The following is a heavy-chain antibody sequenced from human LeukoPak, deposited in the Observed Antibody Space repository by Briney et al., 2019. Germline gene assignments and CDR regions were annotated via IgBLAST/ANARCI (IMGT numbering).Heavy chain of an antibody. D-gene: IGHD1-1*01. CDR3: ARDYPAEGGWNGVGVDY. CDR1: GFTFSSYS. CDR2: ISSSSSYI. Sequence: GGSLRLSCAASGFTFSSYSMNWVRQAPGKGLEWVSSISSSSSYIYYADSVKGRFTISRDNAKNSLYLQMNSLRAEDTAVYYCARDYPAEGGWNGVGVDYWGQGTLVTVSS. V-gene: IGHV3-21*01. J-gene: IGHJ4*02.